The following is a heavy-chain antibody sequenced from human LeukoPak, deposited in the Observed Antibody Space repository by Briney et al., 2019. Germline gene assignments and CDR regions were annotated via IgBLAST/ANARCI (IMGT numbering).Heavy chain of an antibody. Sequence: GGSLRLSCAASGFTVSSNYMSWVRQAAGKGLEWVSVIYSGGSTYYADSVKGRFTISRDNSKNTLYLQMKSLRAEDTAVYYCARSGYSYDLPDYWGQGTLVTVSS. V-gene: IGHV3-53*01. D-gene: IGHD5-18*01. CDR3: ARSGYSYDLPDY. CDR1: GFTVSSNY. CDR2: IYSGGST. J-gene: IGHJ4*02.